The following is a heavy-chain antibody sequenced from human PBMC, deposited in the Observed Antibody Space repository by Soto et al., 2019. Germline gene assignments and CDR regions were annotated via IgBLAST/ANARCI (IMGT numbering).Heavy chain of an antibody. J-gene: IGHJ5*02. V-gene: IGHV1-46*01. CDR1: GYTFTSYY. Sequence: QVQLVQSGAEVKKPGASVKVSCKASGYTFTSYYMHWVRQAPGQGLEWMGIINPSGGSTSYAQKCQGRVTMTRDTSTSTVYMELRSLRSEDTAVYYCASLFLGGVPGGFDPWGQGTLVTVSS. CDR3: ASLFLGGVPGGFDP. CDR2: INPSGGST. D-gene: IGHD1-26*01.